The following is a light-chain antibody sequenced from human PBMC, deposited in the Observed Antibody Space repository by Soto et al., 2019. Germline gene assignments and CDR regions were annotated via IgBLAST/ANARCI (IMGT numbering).Light chain of an antibody. CDR3: QQTYSAPPL. CDR2: AVS. CDR1: QSIGTN. Sequence: DIPMTQSPSSLSASIGDRVTLTCRASQSIGTNLNWYQQRPGKAPKLLIYAVSSLQSGVSSRFSGSGSGTDFPLSINRLQREDFATYYCQQTYSAPPLFGQGTKVEIK. J-gene: IGKJ1*01. V-gene: IGKV1-39*01.